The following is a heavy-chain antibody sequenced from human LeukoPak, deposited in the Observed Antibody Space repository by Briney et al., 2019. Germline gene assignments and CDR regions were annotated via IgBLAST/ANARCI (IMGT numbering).Heavy chain of an antibody. Sequence: GRSLRLSCAASGFTFDDYAMHWVRQAPGKGLEWVSGISWNSGSIGYADSVKGRFTISRDNAKNSLYLQMNSLRAEDTALYYCARRGDSRGYYFDWGQGTLVTVSS. CDR3: ARRGDSRGYYFD. J-gene: IGHJ1*01. CDR1: GFTFDDYA. D-gene: IGHD3-22*01. V-gene: IGHV3-9*01. CDR2: ISWNSGSI.